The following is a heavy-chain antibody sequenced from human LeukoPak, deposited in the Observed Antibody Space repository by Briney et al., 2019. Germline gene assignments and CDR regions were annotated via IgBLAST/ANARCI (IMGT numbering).Heavy chain of an antibody. CDR2: ISYDGSNK. Sequence: GGSLRLSCAASTASGFSFSSYAMNWVRQAPGKGLEWVAVISYDGSNKYYADSVKGRFTISRDNSKNTLYLQMNSLRAEYTAVYYCARDVGDSAFDSGIAVDYWGQGTLVTVSS. J-gene: IGHJ4*02. CDR3: ARDVGDSAFDSGIAVDY. D-gene: IGHD6-19*01. CDR1: GFSFSSYA. V-gene: IGHV3-30-3*01.